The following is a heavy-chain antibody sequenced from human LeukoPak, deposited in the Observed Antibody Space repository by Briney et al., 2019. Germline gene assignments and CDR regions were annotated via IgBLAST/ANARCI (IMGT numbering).Heavy chain of an antibody. D-gene: IGHD3-22*01. CDR3: ARDVKKYYYDSDQGGFDY. CDR2: ISSSSSTI. Sequence: GGSLRLFCAASGFTFSSYSMNWVRQAPGKGLEWVSYISSSSSTIYYADSVKGRFTISRDNAKNSLYLQMNSLRAEDTAVYYCARDVKKYYYDSDQGGFDYWGQGTLVTVSS. J-gene: IGHJ4*02. CDR1: GFTFSSYS. V-gene: IGHV3-48*04.